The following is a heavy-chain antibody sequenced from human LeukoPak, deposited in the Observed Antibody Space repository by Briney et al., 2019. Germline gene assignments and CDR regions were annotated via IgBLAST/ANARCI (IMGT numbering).Heavy chain of an antibody. CDR1: GFTFSSYA. D-gene: IGHD3-10*01. CDR2: ISGSGGST. CDR3: AKALLWFGELLSY. J-gene: IGHJ4*02. Sequence: GGSLRLSCAASGFTFSSYAMSWVRQAPGKGLEWFSAISGSGGSTYYADSVKGRFTISRDNSKNTLYLQMNSLRAEDTAVYYCAKALLWFGELLSYWGQGTLVTVSS. V-gene: IGHV3-23*01.